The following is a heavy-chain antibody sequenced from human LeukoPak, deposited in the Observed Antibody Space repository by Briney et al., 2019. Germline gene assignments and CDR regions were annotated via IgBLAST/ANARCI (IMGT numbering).Heavy chain of an antibody. Sequence: NPGGSLRLSCAASGFTFSSYSMNWVRQAPGKGLEWVSSISSSSSYIYYADSVKGRFTISRDNAKNSLYLQMNSLRAEDTAVYYCAKDQGAGDIVVVPAADVTFDYWGQGTLVTVSS. CDR2: ISSSSSYI. V-gene: IGHV3-21*04. J-gene: IGHJ4*02. D-gene: IGHD2-2*01. CDR3: AKDQGAGDIVVVPAADVTFDY. CDR1: GFTFSSYS.